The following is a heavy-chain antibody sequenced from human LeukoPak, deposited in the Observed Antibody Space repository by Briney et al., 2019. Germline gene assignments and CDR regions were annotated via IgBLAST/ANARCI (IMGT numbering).Heavy chain of an antibody. Sequence: PGRSLRLSCAASGFTFGNFAMHWVRQAPGKGLEWVAVISYDGSNKYYADSVKGRFTISRDNPKNTLYLQMSSLRGEDTAVYYCARGLGYDSLFYYGMDVWGQGTTVTVSS. CDR2: ISYDGSNK. J-gene: IGHJ6*02. CDR3: ARGLGYDSLFYYGMDV. CDR1: GFTFGNFA. V-gene: IGHV3-30-3*01. D-gene: IGHD5-12*01.